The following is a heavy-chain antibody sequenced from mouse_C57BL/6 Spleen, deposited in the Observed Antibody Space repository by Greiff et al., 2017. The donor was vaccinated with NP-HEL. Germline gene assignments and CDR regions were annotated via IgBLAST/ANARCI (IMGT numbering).Heavy chain of an antibody. D-gene: IGHD1-1*01. Sequence: QVQLQQPGTELVKPGASVKLSCKASGYTFTSYWMHWVKQRPGQGLEWIGNINPSNGGTNYNEKFKSKATLTVDKSSSTAYMQLSSLTSEDSAVYYCARSPFYYYGSSAYAMDYWGQGTSVTVSS. J-gene: IGHJ4*01. CDR1: GYTFTSYW. V-gene: IGHV1-53*01. CDR3: ARSPFYYYGSSAYAMDY. CDR2: INPSNGGT.